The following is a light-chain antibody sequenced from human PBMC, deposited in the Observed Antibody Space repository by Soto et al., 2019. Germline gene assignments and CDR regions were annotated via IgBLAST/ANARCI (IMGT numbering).Light chain of an antibody. J-gene: IGKJ4*01. Sequence: DVHMTLSASSLSASVGYRVTITCRASQGISSYLAWYQQKPGKAPKLLIYAASTLQSGVPSRFSGSGYGTDFNLTISSLQPEDFATYYCQQLNSYPLTFGGGTKVDIK. CDR2: AAS. V-gene: IGKV1-9*01. CDR3: QQLNSYPLT. CDR1: QGISSY.